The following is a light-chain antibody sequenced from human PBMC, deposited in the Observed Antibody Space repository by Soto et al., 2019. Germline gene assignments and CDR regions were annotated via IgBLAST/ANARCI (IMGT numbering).Light chain of an antibody. Sequence: QAVVTQPRSVSGSPGQSVTISCTGTSSDVGVYNYVSWYQQHPGKAPQLVIYDVIKRPSGVPYRFSGSKSGNTASLTISGLRAEDEADYYCCSYAGSSLWVFGGGTKLTVL. CDR2: DVI. J-gene: IGLJ3*02. CDR3: CSYAGSSLWV. V-gene: IGLV2-11*01. CDR1: SSDVGVYNY.